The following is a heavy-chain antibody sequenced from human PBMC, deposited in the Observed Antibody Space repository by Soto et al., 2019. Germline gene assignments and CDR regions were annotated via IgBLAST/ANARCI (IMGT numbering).Heavy chain of an antibody. J-gene: IGHJ4*02. Sequence: SETLSLTCAVYGGSFSGYYWSWIRQPPGKGLEWIGEINHSGSTNYNPSLKSRVTISVGTSKNQFSLKLSSVTAADTAVYYCARGYGSGSYVDYWGQGTLVTVSS. V-gene: IGHV4-34*01. CDR2: INHSGST. CDR3: ARGYGSGSYVDY. CDR1: GGSFSGYY. D-gene: IGHD3-10*01.